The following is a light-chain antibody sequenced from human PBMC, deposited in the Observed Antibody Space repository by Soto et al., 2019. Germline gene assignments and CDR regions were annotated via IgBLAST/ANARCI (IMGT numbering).Light chain of an antibody. CDR2: EVS. J-gene: IGLJ1*01. V-gene: IGLV2-14*01. CDR1: SSDVGDYNY. Sequence: QSALTQPPSASGSPGQSVTISCTGTSSDVGDYNYVSWYQQHPGKAPKLMIYEVSNRPSGVSNRFSGSKSGNTASLTISGLQAEDEADYYCSSYTSSSNYVFGTGTKLTVL. CDR3: SSYTSSSNYV.